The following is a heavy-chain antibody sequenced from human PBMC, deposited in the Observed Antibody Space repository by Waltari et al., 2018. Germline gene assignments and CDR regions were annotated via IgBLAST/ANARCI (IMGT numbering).Heavy chain of an antibody. CDR3: ARDGNGGGV. J-gene: IGHJ6*02. CDR1: GFTVSNNY. V-gene: IGHV3-66*01. CDR2: IYSGCNT. D-gene: IGHD3-16*01. Sequence: EVQLVESGGGLVQPGGSLRLSCAASGFTVSNNYMKWVRQAPGKGLDWVSLIYSGCNTNYADSVKGRFTISRDNSKNTLYLQMNSLRAEDSAVYYCARDGNGGGVWGRGTTVTVSS.